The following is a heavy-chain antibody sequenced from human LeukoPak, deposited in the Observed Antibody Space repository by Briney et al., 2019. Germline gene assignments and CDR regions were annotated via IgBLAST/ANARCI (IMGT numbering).Heavy chain of an antibody. CDR2: ISSFSSTI. CDR3: ATQKRGSSRPYYFDY. CDR1: GFIFSSYE. J-gene: IGHJ4*02. Sequence: PGGSLRLSCAASGFIFSSYEMNWVRQAPGKGLEWVSYISSFSSTIYYADSVKGRFTISRDNSKNTLYLQMNSLRAEDTAVYYCATQKRGSSRPYYFDYWGQGTLVTVSS. D-gene: IGHD3-16*02. V-gene: IGHV3-48*03.